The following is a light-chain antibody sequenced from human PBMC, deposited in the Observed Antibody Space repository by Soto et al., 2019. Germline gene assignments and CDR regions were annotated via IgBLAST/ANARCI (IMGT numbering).Light chain of an antibody. V-gene: IGKV1-5*03. Sequence: DIQLTQSPSTLSASVGDRVTITCRASQSISNWLAWYQQKPGKAPKLLIYKASSLDSGVPSRFSGSGSGTEFTLTISSLQPEDFATYYCQKYNTFFGEGTKVEIK. CDR2: KAS. CDR1: QSISNW. J-gene: IGKJ4*01. CDR3: QKYNTF.